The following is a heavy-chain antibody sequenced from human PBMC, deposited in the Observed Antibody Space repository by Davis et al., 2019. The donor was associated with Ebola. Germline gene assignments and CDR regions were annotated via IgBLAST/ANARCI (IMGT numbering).Heavy chain of an antibody. Sequence: PSETLSLTCTVSGDSMTPYYWSWIRQPPGKGLEWIGFIYIGNTNYNSSLRSRVTMSTDTSKNQSSLILTSVTPADTAIYYCARRGQFDGDYGYYLDMWGHGTLVTVSS. D-gene: IGHD4-17*01. V-gene: IGHV4-4*09. CDR3: ARRGQFDGDYGYYLDM. J-gene: IGHJ4*01. CDR2: IYIGNT. CDR1: GDSMTPYY.